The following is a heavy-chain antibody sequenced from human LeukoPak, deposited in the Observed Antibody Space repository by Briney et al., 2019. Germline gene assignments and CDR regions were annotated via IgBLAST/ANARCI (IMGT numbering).Heavy chain of an antibody. CDR3: ARGPTIFGVVIERGYAFDI. CDR1: GFTFRDHY. CDR2: TRNKANSYTT. Sequence: GGSVRLSCAASGFTFRDHYMDWLRQAPGKGLEGVGRTRNKANSYTTEYAASVKGIFTISRDDSKNSLYLQMNSLKTEDTAVYYCARGPTIFGVVIERGYAFDIWGQGTMVTVSS. V-gene: IGHV3-72*01. D-gene: IGHD3-3*01. J-gene: IGHJ3*02.